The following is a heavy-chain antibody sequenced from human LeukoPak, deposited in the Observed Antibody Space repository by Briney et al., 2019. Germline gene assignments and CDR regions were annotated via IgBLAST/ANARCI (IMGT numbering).Heavy chain of an antibody. CDR3: GRGTGKYFCAVDY. J-gene: IGHJ4*02. CDR1: GFTFSSYG. CDR2: IWHDGSYK. V-gene: IGHV3-33*01. D-gene: IGHD3-3*01. Sequence: TGGSLRLSCAGSGFTFSSYGMHWVRQAPGKGLEWVAVIWHDGSYKYYADSVKGRFTISRDNSKNTLYLQMTSLTAEDTAVYYCGRGTGKYFCAVDYWGQGTLVTVSS.